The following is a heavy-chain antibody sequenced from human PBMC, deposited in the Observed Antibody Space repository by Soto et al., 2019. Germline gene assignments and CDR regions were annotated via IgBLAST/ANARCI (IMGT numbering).Heavy chain of an antibody. CDR2: VYYTGTT. CDR3: ARGPPIVMGTTIVPRNYYFDD. CDR1: GGSIRTGDSK. Sequence: SGXLCLPFSRAGGSIRTGDSKWVGIRPTPGRGLEWIGSVYYTGTTYYTPSLQGRVTMSADTSKNTFFLELRSVTAADTAVYYCARGPPIVMGTTIVPRNYYFDDWGQGTLVTVSS. J-gene: IGHJ4*02. D-gene: IGHD2-21*02. V-gene: IGHV4-39*02.